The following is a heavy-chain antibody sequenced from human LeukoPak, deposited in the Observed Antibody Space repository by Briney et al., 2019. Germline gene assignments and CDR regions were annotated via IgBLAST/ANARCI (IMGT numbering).Heavy chain of an antibody. CDR1: GFTVSSNY. CDR2: IYSGGST. J-gene: IGHJ6*02. V-gene: IGHV3-53*01. Sequence: GGSLRLSCAASGFTVSSNYMSWVRQAPGKGLEWVTVIYSGGSTYYADSVKGRFTISRDNSKNTLYLQMNTLRAEDTAVYYCARLSYYYASGSYSSVDVWGQGTTVAVSS. D-gene: IGHD3-10*01. CDR3: ARLSYYYASGSYSSVDV.